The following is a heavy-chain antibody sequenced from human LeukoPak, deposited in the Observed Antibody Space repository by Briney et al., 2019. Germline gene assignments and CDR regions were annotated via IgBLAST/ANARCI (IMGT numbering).Heavy chain of an antibody. J-gene: IGHJ4*02. Sequence: YXXXWVRQAPGKGLEXGANIKQDGSEKYYVDSVKGRFTISRDNAKNSLYLQMNSLRAEDTAVYYCARSRSDYGDYYFDYWGQGTLVTVSS. D-gene: IGHD4-17*01. CDR2: IKQDGSEK. V-gene: IGHV3-7*01. CDR3: ARSRSDYGDYYFDY. CDR1: YX.